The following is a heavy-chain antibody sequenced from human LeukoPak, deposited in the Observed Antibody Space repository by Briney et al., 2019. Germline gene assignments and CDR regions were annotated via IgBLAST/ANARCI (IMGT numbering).Heavy chain of an antibody. V-gene: IGHV3-23*01. D-gene: IGHD3-22*01. J-gene: IGHJ5*02. CDR2: ISGSASST. CDR1: GFTFSSYA. Sequence: GGSLRLSCAASGFTFSSYAMSWVRQAPGKELEWVSGISGSASSTHYADSVKGRFTISRDNSKNTLYLQMNSLRAEDTAVYFCARDPMYYDSSEKWFDPWGQGTLVTVSS. CDR3: ARDPMYYDSSEKWFDP.